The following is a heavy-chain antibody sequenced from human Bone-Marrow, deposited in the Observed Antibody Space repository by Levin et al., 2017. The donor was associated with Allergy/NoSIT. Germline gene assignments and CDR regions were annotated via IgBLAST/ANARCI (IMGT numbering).Heavy chain of an antibody. CDR3: VRDYMLRIQYF. Sequence: GGSLRLSCAASGFIFSSYTMNWVRQAPGKGLEWVASISSSSTYINYADAVRGRFSISRDNTKNSLYLQMHSLRAGDTGVYYWVRDYMLRIQYFWGQGSLVTVCS. CDR1: GFIFSSYT. J-gene: IGHJ4*02. CDR2: ISSSSTYI. D-gene: IGHD5-18*01. V-gene: IGHV3-21*01.